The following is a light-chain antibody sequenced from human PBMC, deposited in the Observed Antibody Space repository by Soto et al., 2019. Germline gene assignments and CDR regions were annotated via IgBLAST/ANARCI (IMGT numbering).Light chain of an antibody. Sequence: EIVMKQSPATLSVSPGERATLYCRASHSVSSNVAWYQHKPGQAPRLLIYGVSTRATGIPARFSGSGSETEFTLIISSLQSEDFAVYYCQQYNDWPRTFGQGTKVDIK. CDR3: QQYNDWPRT. CDR2: GVS. J-gene: IGKJ1*01. CDR1: HSVSSN. V-gene: IGKV3-15*01.